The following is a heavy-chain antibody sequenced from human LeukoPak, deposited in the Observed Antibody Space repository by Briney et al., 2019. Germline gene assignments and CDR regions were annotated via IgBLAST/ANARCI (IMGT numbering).Heavy chain of an antibody. Sequence: GGSLRLSCAASGFTFDDYGMSWVRQVPGKGLEWVSGINWNGGGTAYADSVKGRFTISRDNAKNSLYLQMNSLRAEDTALYYCARDGGTPFDYGDYVSWFDPWGQGTLVTVSS. V-gene: IGHV3-20*04. CDR2: INWNGGGT. CDR3: ARDGGTPFDYGDYVSWFDP. CDR1: GFTFDDYG. J-gene: IGHJ5*02. D-gene: IGHD4-17*01.